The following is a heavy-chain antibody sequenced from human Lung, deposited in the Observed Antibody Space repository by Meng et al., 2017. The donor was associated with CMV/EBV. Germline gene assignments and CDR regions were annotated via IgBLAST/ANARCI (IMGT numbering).Heavy chain of an antibody. CDR2: IGHGGST. CDR1: GGSFSEYF. V-gene: IGHV4-34*01. Sequence: SETLSLXXAVYGGSFSEYFWNWIRQSPGKGLEWIGDIGHGGSTSYNPSLKGRVTISQDTSKNQFSLKLTSVTAADTAVYFCARASPFGVVVMNYYFDFWGRGXLVTVSS. CDR3: ARASPFGVVVMNYYFDF. D-gene: IGHD3-3*01. J-gene: IGHJ4*02.